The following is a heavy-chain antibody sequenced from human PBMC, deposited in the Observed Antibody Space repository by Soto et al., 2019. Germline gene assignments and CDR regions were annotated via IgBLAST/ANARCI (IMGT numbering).Heavy chain of an antibody. Sequence: GGSLRLSCAASGFTFSDYYMSWVRQAPGRGLEWISYSSSSGTFARYATSVKGRFSISRDNANNSLYLEMNSLRVEDTAVYYCARSGDNFNVLDYWGQGTPVTVSS. CDR3: ARSGDNFNVLDY. J-gene: IGHJ4*02. D-gene: IGHD1-1*01. V-gene: IGHV3-11*06. CDR2: SSSSGTFA. CDR1: GFTFSDYY.